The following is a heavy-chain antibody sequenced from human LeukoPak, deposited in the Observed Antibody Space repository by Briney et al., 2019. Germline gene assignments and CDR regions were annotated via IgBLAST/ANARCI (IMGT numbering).Heavy chain of an antibody. J-gene: IGHJ4*02. CDR1: GGSISSYY. D-gene: IGHD2-15*01. CDR3: ARENLGGSWVFDY. Sequence: PSETLSLTCTVSGGSISSYYWSWIRQPPGKGLEWIGHIYYSGSTNYNPSLKSRVTISVDTSKNQFSLKLSSVTAADTAVYYCARENLGGSWVFDYWGQGTLVTVSS. V-gene: IGHV4-59*01. CDR2: IYYSGST.